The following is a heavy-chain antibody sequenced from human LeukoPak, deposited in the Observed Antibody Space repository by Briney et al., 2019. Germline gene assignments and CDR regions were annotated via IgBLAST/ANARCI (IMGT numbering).Heavy chain of an antibody. D-gene: IGHD1-7*01. V-gene: IGHV3-7*01. CDR2: INQDGSEK. CDR1: GFTFSNYW. J-gene: IGHJ4*02. CDR3: AREDDWNYEDY. Sequence: GGSLRLSCAASGFTFSNYWMSRVRQAPGKGLEWVANINQDGSEKYYVNSVKGRFTISRDNAKNSLSLQMNSLRAEDTAIYFCAREDDWNYEDYWGQGTLVTVSS.